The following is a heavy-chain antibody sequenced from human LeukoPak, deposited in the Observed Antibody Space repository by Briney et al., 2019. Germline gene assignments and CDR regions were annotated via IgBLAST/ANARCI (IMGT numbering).Heavy chain of an antibody. Sequence: PSETLSLTCTVSGGSISSSSYYWSWIRQPPGKGLEWIGYIYYSGSTNYNPSLKSRVTISVDTSKNQFSLKLSSVTAADTAVYYCARGGFGVVTLDAFDIWGQGTMVTVSS. V-gene: IGHV4-61*01. J-gene: IGHJ3*02. CDR3: ARGGFGVVTLDAFDI. D-gene: IGHD3-3*01. CDR2: IYYSGST. CDR1: GGSISSSSYY.